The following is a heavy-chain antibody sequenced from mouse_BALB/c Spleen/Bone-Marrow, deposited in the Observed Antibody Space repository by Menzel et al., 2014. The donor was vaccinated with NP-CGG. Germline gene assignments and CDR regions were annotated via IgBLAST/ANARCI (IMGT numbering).Heavy chain of an antibody. V-gene: IGHV2-9*02. CDR2: IWAGGST. CDR3: AREGGYYYGSRVAWFAY. J-gene: IGHJ3*01. CDR1: GFSLTSYG. Sequence: QVHVKQSGPGLVAPSQSLSITCTVSGFSLTSYGVHWVRQPPGKGLEWLGVIWAGGSTNYNSALMSRLSISKDNSKSRVFLKMNSLQTDDTAMYYCAREGGYYYGSRVAWFAYWGQGTLVTVSA. D-gene: IGHD1-1*01.